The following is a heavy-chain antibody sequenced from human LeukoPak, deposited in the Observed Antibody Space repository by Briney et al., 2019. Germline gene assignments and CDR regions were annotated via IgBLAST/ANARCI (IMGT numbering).Heavy chain of an antibody. V-gene: IGHV1-2*02. CDR1: GDTFTGYY. CDR3: ARDKSGNSGWYSYFDY. J-gene: IGHJ4*02. CDR2: INPNSGGT. Sequence: ASVKVSCKASGDTFTGYYMHWVRQAPGQGLEWMGWINPNSGGTNYAQKFQGRVTMTRDTSISTAYMELSRLRSDDTAVYYCARDKSGNSGWYSYFDYWGQGTLVTVSS. D-gene: IGHD6-19*01.